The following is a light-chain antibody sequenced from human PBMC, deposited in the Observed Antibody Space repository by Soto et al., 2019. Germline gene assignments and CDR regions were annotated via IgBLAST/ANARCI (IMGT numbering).Light chain of an antibody. CDR3: QQRSNWHPIT. J-gene: IGKJ5*01. Sequence: EIVFTQSPATLSLSPGERATLSCRASQSVSSYLAWYQQKPGQAPRLLIYDASNRANGIPARFSGSVSGTDFTLTLSSLEPEDFAVYYCQQRSNWHPITFGQGTRLEIK. V-gene: IGKV3-11*01. CDR1: QSVSSY. CDR2: DAS.